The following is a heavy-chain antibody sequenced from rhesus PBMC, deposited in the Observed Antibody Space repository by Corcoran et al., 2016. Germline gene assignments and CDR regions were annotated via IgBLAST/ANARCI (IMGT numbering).Heavy chain of an antibody. V-gene: IGHV3-184*01. CDR2: IRSKAYGGTA. CDR3: TRVKGCLDY. Sequence: EVQLVGSGGAWFNPGGSLRSSLAASDFPFGDTYFYWFRRPQGKGWGWVGFIRSKAYGGTAEDAAAVKGRFTISRDDSKSIAYLQMNSLKTEDTAGYYCTRVKGCLDYWGQGVLVTVSS. D-gene: IGHD3-34*01. J-gene: IGHJ4*01. CDR1: DFPFGDTY.